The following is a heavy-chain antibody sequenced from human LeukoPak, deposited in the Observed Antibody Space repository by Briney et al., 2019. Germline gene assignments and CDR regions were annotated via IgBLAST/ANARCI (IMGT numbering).Heavy chain of an antibody. D-gene: IGHD4-17*01. Sequence: ASVKVSCKASGYTFTSYYRHWVRQAPGQGLEWRGIINPSGGSTSYAQKFQGRVTMTRDTSTSTVYMELSSLRSEDTAVYYCARELVGGYGDFSFDYWGQGTLVTVSS. CDR1: GYTFTSYY. J-gene: IGHJ4*02. V-gene: IGHV1-46*01. CDR2: INPSGGST. CDR3: ARELVGGYGDFSFDY.